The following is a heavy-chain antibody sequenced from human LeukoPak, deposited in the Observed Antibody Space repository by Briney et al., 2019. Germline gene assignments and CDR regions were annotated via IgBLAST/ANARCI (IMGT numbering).Heavy chain of an antibody. D-gene: IGHD5-18*01. V-gene: IGHV3-73*01. Sequence: GGSLRLSCAASGFTLSGSAMHRVRQASGKGLEWVGRIRSKADNYATAYAASVKGRITISRDDSQNTAYLEMNSLKTEDTAVYYCTNVDTAMVTFLWGQGTLVTVSS. J-gene: IGHJ4*02. CDR2: IRSKADNYAT. CDR1: GFTLSGSA. CDR3: TNVDTAMVTFL.